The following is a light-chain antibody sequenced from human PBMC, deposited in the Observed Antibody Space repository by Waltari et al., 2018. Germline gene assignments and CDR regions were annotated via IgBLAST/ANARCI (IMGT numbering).Light chain of an antibody. Sequence: QLVLTQSPSASASLGASVKLTCTLSSGHSSNIIAWLQQHQRKDPRYLMKVNSDGSHSQGDASPGRFSGSSAGAERYLTSASLQAEDEADYYCQTGGHGTWVFGGGTKLTVL. V-gene: IGLV4-69*01. CDR2: VNSDGSH. CDR1: SGHSSNI. CDR3: QTGGHGTWV. J-gene: IGLJ3*02.